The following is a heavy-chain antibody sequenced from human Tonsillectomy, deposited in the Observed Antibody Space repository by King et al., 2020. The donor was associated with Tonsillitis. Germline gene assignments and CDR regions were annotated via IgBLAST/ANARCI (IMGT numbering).Heavy chain of an antibody. V-gene: IGHV5-51*03. Sequence: VQLVESGAEVKRPGDSLKISCKGSGYSFTSFWIGWVRQLPGKGLEWMGIIYPGDSDTRYSPSFQGQVTISADKSPRTAYLQWSSLKASDTAMYYCGRPADDYVPFNYWGQGTLVTVSS. D-gene: IGHD3-16*01. J-gene: IGHJ4*02. CDR1: GYSFTSFW. CDR3: GRPADDYVPFNY. CDR2: IYPGDSDT.